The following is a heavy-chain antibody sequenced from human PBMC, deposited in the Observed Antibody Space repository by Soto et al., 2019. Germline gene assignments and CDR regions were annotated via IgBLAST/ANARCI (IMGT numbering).Heavy chain of an antibody. Sequence: SEALSLTCTVSGGSISSRYWWSWVRQSPGKGLEWIGEIYHSGSTNYNPSLKSRVTISVDKSKNQFSLNLSSVTAADTAVYYCARAQNGSGNYYTRYLDNWGQGTLVTVSS. J-gene: IGHJ4*02. V-gene: IGHV4-4*02. CDR1: GGSISSRYW. CDR2: IYHSGST. D-gene: IGHD3-10*01. CDR3: ARAQNGSGNYYTRYLDN.